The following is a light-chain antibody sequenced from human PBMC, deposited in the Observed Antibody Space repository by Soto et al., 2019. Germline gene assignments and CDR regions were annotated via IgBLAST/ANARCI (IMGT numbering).Light chain of an antibody. Sequence: EVVMTQSPATLSVSPGERATLSCRASQSVSSDLAWYQHKPGQAPRLLIYGASSRATGIPVRFSGSGSGTEFTLTISSLQSKHVEVYYCQQYGSSFTCGQGTKVDIK. J-gene: IGKJ1*01. CDR3: QQYGSSFT. V-gene: IGKV3-15*01. CDR2: GAS. CDR1: QSVSSD.